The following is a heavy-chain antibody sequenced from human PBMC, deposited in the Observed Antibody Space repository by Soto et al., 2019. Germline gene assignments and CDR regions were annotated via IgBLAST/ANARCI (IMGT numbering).Heavy chain of an antibody. D-gene: IGHD2-21*01. J-gene: IGHJ4*02. CDR1: GFSLNTHGVG. CDR2: IYWDDDK. CDR3: AHSNFTWGGLWYFDY. V-gene: IGHV2-5*02. Sequence: QITLKESGPTLVKPTQTLTLTCTFSGFSLNTHGVGVGWIRQPPGKALEWLALIYWDDDKRYSPSLKSRLTITKDTSRNQVVLTMPNMDPVDTATYYCAHSNFTWGGLWYFDYWSQGTLVSVSS.